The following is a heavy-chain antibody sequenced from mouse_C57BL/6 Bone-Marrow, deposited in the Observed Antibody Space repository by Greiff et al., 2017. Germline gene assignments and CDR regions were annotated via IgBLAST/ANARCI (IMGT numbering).Heavy chain of an antibody. Sequence: VQLQQSGPVLVKPGASVKMSCKASGYTFTDYYMNWVKQSHGKSLEWIGVINPYNGGTSYNQKFKGKATLTVDQSSSTAYMQLNSLTSEDSAVYYCARSQPITTVSMDYWGQGTSVTVSS. CDR2: INPYNGGT. CDR1: GYTFTDYY. J-gene: IGHJ4*01. CDR3: ARSQPITTVSMDY. D-gene: IGHD1-1*01. V-gene: IGHV1-19*01.